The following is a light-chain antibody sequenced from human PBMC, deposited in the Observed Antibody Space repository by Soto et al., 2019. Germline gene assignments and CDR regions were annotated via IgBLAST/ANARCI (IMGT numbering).Light chain of an antibody. J-gene: IGKJ1*01. CDR3: QQYTNWPPWT. CDR1: QSVSSTY. V-gene: IGKV3-15*01. CDR2: GAS. Sequence: EIVLTQSPGTLSLSPGERATLFCRASQSVSSTYLAWYQQKPGQAPRLLIYGASSRATGIPARFSGSGSGTEFTLTIRSLQSEDFAVYYWQQYTNWPPWTFGQGTKVEIK.